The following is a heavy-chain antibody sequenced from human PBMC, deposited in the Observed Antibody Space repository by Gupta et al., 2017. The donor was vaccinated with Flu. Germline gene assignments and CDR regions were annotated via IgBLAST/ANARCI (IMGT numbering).Heavy chain of an antibody. J-gene: IGHJ4*02. CDR1: GFTFSSSA. CDR2: ISDSGGST. CDR3: AKGGGGTSYSPGDY. V-gene: IGHV3-23*01. D-gene: IGHD2-15*01. Sequence: EVQLLESGGGLVQPGGSLRLSCADSGFTFSSSAMSWVRQAPGKGLGWVSVISDSGGSTYYAGSVKGRFTISRDNSKNSVYLQMDSLRAEDTALYYCAKGGGGTSYSPGDYWGQGTLVSVSS.